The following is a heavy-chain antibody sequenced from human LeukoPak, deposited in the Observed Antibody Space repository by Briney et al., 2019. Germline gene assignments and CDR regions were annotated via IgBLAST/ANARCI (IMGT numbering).Heavy chain of an antibody. CDR3: ARDLGGYYDSSGYSGGGR. CDR2: INPNSGGT. J-gene: IGHJ4*02. CDR1: GYTFTGYY. D-gene: IGHD3-22*01. V-gene: IGHV1-2*02. Sequence: GASVKVSCKASGYTFTGYYIHWVRQAPGQGLEWMGWINPNSGGTNYAQKFQGRVTMTRDTSISTAYMELSRLRSDDTAVYYCARDLGGYYDSSGYSGGGRWGQGTLVTVSS.